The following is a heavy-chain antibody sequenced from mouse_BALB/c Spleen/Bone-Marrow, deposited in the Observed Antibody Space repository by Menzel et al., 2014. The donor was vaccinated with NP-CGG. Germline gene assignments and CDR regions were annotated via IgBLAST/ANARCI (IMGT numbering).Heavy chain of an antibody. J-gene: IGHJ1*01. CDR3: ARDINDGNHWYFDV. D-gene: IGHD2-1*01. CDR2: LRNKAKGYTT. V-gene: IGHV7-3*02. CDR1: GFTFTDYY. Sequence: EVKLMESGGGLVQPGGSLRLSCATSGFTFTDYYMSWVRQPPGKALEWLGFLRNKAKGYTTEYSASVKGRFTISRDNSQSILYLQMNTLRAEDSATYYCARDINDGNHWYFDVWGAGTTVTVSS.